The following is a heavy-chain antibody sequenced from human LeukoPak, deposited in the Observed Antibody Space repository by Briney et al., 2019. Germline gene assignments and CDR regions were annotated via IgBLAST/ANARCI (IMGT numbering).Heavy chain of an antibody. CDR3: ARRAPYSSSWYRGGWFDP. V-gene: IGHV4-59*08. CDR1: GGSISSYY. Sequence: SETLSLTCTVSGGSISSYYWSWIRQPPGKGLEWIGYIYYSGSTNYNPSLKSRVTISVDTSKNQFSLKLSSATAADTAVYYCARRAPYSSSWYRGGWFDPWGQGTLVTVSS. D-gene: IGHD6-13*01. J-gene: IGHJ5*02. CDR2: IYYSGST.